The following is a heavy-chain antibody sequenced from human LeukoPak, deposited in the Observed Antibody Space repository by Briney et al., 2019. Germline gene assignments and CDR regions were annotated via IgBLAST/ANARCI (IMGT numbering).Heavy chain of an antibody. Sequence: SVKVSCKASGGTFSSYAISWVRQAPGQGLEWMGRIIPIFGTANYAQKFQGRVTITTDESTSTAYMELSSLRSEDTAVYYCASSVRLDGSTGYWGQGTLVTVSS. CDR2: IIPIFGTA. CDR1: GGTFSSYA. D-gene: IGHD5/OR15-5a*01. V-gene: IGHV1-69*05. CDR3: ASSVRLDGSTGY. J-gene: IGHJ4*02.